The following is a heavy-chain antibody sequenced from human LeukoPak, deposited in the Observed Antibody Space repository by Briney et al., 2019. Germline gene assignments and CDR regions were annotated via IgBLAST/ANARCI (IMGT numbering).Heavy chain of an antibody. CDR1: GYTFTSYD. J-gene: IGHJ3*02. V-gene: IGHV1-8*01. Sequence: GASVKVSCKASGYTFTSYDINGVRQATGQGLEWMGWMNPNSGNTGYAQKFQGRVTMTRNTSISTAYMELSSLRSEDTAVYYCWVGIAVAAFDIWGQGTMVTVSS. CDR2: MNPNSGNT. D-gene: IGHD6-19*01. CDR3: WVGIAVAAFDI.